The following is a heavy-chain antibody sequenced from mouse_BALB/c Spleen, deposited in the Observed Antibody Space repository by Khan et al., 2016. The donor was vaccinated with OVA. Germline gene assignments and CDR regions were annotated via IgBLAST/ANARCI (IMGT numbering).Heavy chain of an antibody. V-gene: IGHV5-6-5*01. J-gene: IGHJ2*01. D-gene: IGHD2-14*01. CDR3: AREAYRYDEYYVDD. CDR2: ISSGGST. CDR1: GFTFSSYV. Sequence: EVELVESGGDLVKPGGSLKLSCAASGFTFSSYVMSWVRQTPEKRLEWVASISSGGSTYYPASVKGRFTISRDNARNILYLQMSSMRSEDTAMYYCAREAYRYDEYYVDDWGQGTTLTVSS.